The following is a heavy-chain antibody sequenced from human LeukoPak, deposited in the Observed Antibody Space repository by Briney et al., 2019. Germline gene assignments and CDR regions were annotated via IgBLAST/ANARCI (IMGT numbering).Heavy chain of an antibody. D-gene: IGHD2-15*01. CDR3: ARAGYCSGGSCYYWFDP. J-gene: IGHJ5*02. CDR2: IKQDGSEK. V-gene: IGHV3-7*03. CDR1: GFTFSSYW. Sequence: PGGSLRLSCAASGFTFSSYWMSWVRQAPGKGLEWVANIKQDGSEKYYVDSVKGRFTISRDNAKNSLYLQMNSLRAEDTAVYYCARAGYCSGGSCYYWFDPWGQGTLVTVSS.